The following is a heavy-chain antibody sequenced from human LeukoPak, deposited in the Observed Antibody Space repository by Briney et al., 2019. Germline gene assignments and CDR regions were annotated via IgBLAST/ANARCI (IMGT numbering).Heavy chain of an antibody. Sequence: GASVKVSCKVSGYTLTELSMHWVRQAPGKGLEWMGGFDPEDGETIYAQKFQGRVTMTEDTSTDTAYMELSSLKSEDTAVYYCATAPVQLSGWYHSLFDYWGQGTLVTVSS. J-gene: IGHJ4*02. CDR2: FDPEDGET. D-gene: IGHD6-19*01. V-gene: IGHV1-24*01. CDR3: ATAPVQLSGWYHSLFDY. CDR1: GYTLTELS.